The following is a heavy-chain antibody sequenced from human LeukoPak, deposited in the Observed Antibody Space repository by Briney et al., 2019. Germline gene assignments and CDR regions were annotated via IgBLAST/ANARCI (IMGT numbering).Heavy chain of an antibody. V-gene: IGHV3-23*01. CDR2: ISGSGGST. CDR1: GFTFSSYA. Sequence: PGGSLRLSCAASGFTFSSYAMSWVRQAPGKGLEWVSAISGSGGSTYYADSVKGRFTISRDNSKNTLYLQMNSLRAEDTAVYYCAKSRYYGSGSYYSLWGQGTLVTVST. J-gene: IGHJ4*02. D-gene: IGHD3-10*01. CDR3: AKSRYYGSGSYYSL.